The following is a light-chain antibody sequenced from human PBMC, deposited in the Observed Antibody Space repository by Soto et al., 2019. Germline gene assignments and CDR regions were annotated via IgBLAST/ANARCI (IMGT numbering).Light chain of an antibody. CDR1: NTNIGINT. V-gene: IGLV1-44*01. J-gene: IGLJ2*01. Sequence: QSVLTQPPSASGTPGQRVTFSCSGSNTNIGINTVNWYQQLPGTAPKLLIYTNDQRPSGVPDRFSGSKSGTSASLAISGRQSEDEADYYCSSWDDSLNGPTFGGGTKLTVL. CDR2: TND. CDR3: SSWDDSLNGPT.